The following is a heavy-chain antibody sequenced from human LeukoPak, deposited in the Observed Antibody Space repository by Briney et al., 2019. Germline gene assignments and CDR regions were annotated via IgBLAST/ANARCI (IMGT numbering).Heavy chain of an antibody. J-gene: IGHJ3*02. V-gene: IGHV3-21*01. D-gene: IGHD6-19*01. Sequence: GGSLRLSCAASGFTFSSYSMHWVRQAPGKGLEWVSSIRSSRSYIYYADSVKGRFTISRDNAKNSLYLQMNSLRAEDTAVYYCARGVGGWYDPRAFDIWGQGTMVTVSS. CDR1: GFTFSSYS. CDR2: IRSSRSYI. CDR3: ARGVGGWYDPRAFDI.